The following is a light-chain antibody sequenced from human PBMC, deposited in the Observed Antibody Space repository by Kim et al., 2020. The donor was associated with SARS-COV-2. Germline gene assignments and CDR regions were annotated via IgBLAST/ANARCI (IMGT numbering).Light chain of an antibody. V-gene: IGKV3-20*01. CDR2: AAS. CDR1: QSVSSSY. CDR3: QQYGGSPRIT. Sequence: EIVLTQSPGTPSLSPGERAALSCRASQSVSSSYLAWYQQKPGQAPRLLIYAASTRATGIPDRFSGSGSGTDFTLSISRLEPEDFAVYYCQQYGGSPRITFGQGTRLEIK. J-gene: IGKJ5*01.